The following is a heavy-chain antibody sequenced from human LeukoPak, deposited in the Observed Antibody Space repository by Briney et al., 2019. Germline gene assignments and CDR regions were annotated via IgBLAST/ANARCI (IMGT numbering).Heavy chain of an antibody. CDR2: IYYSGST. D-gene: IGHD3-16*01. V-gene: IGHV4-59*11. CDR1: GGSISSHY. Sequence: SETLSLTCTVSGGSISSHYWSWIRQPPGKGLEWIGYIYYSGSTNYNPSLKSRVTISVDTSKNQFSLKLSSVTAADTAVYYCARAGYDYVWGSYYHYYYYYYMDVWGKGTTVTVSS. CDR3: ARAGYDYVWGSYYHYYYYYYMDV. J-gene: IGHJ6*03.